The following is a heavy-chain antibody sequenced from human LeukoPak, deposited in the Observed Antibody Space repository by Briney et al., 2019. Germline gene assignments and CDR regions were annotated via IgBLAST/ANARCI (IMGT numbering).Heavy chain of an antibody. Sequence: SETLSLTCTVSGGPITSGDYYWNWVRHPPGKGLEWIGYINHSGRTYYNPSLESRVTISVDTSKNQFSLKLYSMTAADTAVYYCARDSPYYYDSSGYYGFNYLDPWGQGTLVTVSS. V-gene: IGHV4-30-4*01. CDR3: ARDSPYYYDSSGYYGFNYLDP. CDR1: GGPITSGDYY. D-gene: IGHD3-22*01. J-gene: IGHJ5*02. CDR2: INHSGRT.